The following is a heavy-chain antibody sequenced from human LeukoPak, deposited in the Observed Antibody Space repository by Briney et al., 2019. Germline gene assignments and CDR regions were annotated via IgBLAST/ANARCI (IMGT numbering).Heavy chain of an antibody. CDR1: GFTFSSYG. CDR2: IWYDGSNK. Sequence: PGGSLRLSCAASGFTFSSYGMHWVRQAPGKGLEWVAVIWYDGSNKYYADSVKGRFTISRDNSKNTLYLQMNSLRAEDTAVYYCAKDAPVNIVVVPAANSWGQGTLVTVSS. V-gene: IGHV3-33*06. J-gene: IGHJ4*02. D-gene: IGHD2-2*01. CDR3: AKDAPVNIVVVPAANS.